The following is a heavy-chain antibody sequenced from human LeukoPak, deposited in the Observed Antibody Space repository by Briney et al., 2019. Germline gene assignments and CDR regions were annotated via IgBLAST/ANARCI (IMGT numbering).Heavy chain of an antibody. D-gene: IGHD5-12*01. Sequence: SETLSLTCTVSGGSISGYFWTWIRQPAGKELEWIGRVYTSGTTYYNPSLESRVTISLNTFNNQFSLRVTSVTAADTAIYYCARGTEKTRISGYYSFDHWGRGLLVTVSS. CDR2: VYTSGTT. V-gene: IGHV4-4*07. CDR3: ARGTEKTRISGYYSFDH. J-gene: IGHJ4*02. CDR1: GGSISGYF.